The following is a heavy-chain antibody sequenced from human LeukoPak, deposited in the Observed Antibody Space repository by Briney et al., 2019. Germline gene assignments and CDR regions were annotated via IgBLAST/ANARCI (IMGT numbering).Heavy chain of an antibody. J-gene: IGHJ5*02. D-gene: IGHD2-15*01. CDR3: ARGYCNGGSCYPNWFDP. Sequence: GGSLRLSCAVSGFTFSDGWMNWVRQAPGKGLEWVANIKLDGSEKYYVDSVKGRFTISRDNTKNSLYLQMNSLRAEDTAVYYCARGYCNGGSCYPNWFDPWGQGTLVTVSS. V-gene: IGHV3-7*04. CDR2: IKLDGSEK. CDR1: GFTFSDGW.